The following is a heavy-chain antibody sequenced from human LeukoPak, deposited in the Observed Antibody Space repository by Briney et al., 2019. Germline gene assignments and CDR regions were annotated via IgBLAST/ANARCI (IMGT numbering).Heavy chain of an antibody. CDR2: MNPNSRNT. Sequence: GASVRVSCTASGYTFTSYDINWVRQAPGQGGEWMGWMNPNSRNTGYAQKFQGRLTMTSTTSISTAYMELSSLRSEDTAVYYCARGIYCSSTSCYTGFDYWGQGTLVTVSS. CDR1: GYTFTSYD. V-gene: IGHV1-8*01. J-gene: IGHJ4*02. D-gene: IGHD2-2*02. CDR3: ARGIYCSSTSCYTGFDY.